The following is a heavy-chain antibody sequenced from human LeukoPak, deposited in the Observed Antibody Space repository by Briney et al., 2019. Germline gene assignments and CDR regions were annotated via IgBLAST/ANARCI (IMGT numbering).Heavy chain of an antibody. Sequence: PSETLSLTCTVSGYSISSGYYWGWIRQPPGKGLEWIGYMYYSGSTNYNPSLKSRVTISVDTSKNQFSLKLTSVTAAGTAVYYCAREGGGFDYWGQGTLVAVSS. CDR2: MYYSGST. CDR3: AREGGGFDY. J-gene: IGHJ4*02. CDR1: GYSISSGYY. D-gene: IGHD3-16*01. V-gene: IGHV4-38-2*02.